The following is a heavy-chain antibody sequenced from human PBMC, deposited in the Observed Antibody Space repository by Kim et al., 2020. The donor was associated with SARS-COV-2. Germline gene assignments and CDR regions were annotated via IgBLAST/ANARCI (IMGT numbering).Heavy chain of an antibody. CDR1: GYTFTDYY. Sequence: ASVKVSCKASGYTFTDYYMHWVRQAPGQGLEWMGWINPNSGITTYAQKFQGRVTLTRDTSIGTAYMEVSRLRSDDTAVYYCARDYLRLSLRARSKAYDYWGQGTLVTVSS. J-gene: IGHJ4*02. D-gene: IGHD5-12*01. CDR2: INPNSGIT. V-gene: IGHV1-2*02. CDR3: ARDYLRLSLRARSKAYDY.